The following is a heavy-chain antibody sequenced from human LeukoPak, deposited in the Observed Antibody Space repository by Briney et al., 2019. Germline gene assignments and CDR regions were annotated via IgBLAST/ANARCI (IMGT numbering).Heavy chain of an antibody. J-gene: IGHJ4*02. CDR1: GYTFTGYY. CDR3: ARDLQWELLLGLDY. CDR2: INPNSGGT. Sequence: GASVKVSCKTSGYTFTGYYMHWVRQAPGQGLEWMGWINPNSGGTNYAQKFQGRVTMTRDTSISTAYMELSRLRSDDTAVYYCARDLQWELLLGLDYWGQGTLVTVSS. D-gene: IGHD1-26*01. V-gene: IGHV1-2*02.